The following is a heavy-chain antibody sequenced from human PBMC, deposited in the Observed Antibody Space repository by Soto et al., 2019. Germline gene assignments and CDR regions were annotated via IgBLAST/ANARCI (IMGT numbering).Heavy chain of an antibody. J-gene: IGHJ4*02. D-gene: IGHD2-15*01. V-gene: IGHV1-69*13. Sequence: SVKVSCKASGGTFSSYAISWVRQAPGQGLEWMGGIIPIFGTANYAQKFQGRVTITADESTSTAYMELSSLRSEDTAVYYCARMPFTVVTEYYFDYWGQGTLVTVSS. CDR2: IIPIFGTA. CDR3: ARMPFTVVTEYYFDY. CDR1: GGTFSSYA.